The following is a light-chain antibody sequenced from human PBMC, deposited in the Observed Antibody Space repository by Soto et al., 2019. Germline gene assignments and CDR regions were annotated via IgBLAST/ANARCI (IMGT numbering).Light chain of an antibody. CDR3: FSFTSTNTHV. J-gene: IGLJ1*01. CDR2: ETS. Sequence: QSALTQPASVSGSPGQSVTISCTGTSSDFGSYKFVSWYQHHPGKVPKVIIYETSKRPSGVSDRFSGSKSGNTASLTISGLQAEDEADYYCFSFTSTNTHVFGSGTNSPS. CDR1: SSDFGSYKF. V-gene: IGLV2-23*01.